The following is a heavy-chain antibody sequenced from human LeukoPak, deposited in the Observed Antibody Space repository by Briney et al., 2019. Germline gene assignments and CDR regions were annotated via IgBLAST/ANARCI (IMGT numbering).Heavy chain of an antibody. D-gene: IGHD3-22*01. V-gene: IGHV3-15*01. J-gene: IGHJ4*02. CDR1: GLTFGNAW. CDR2: ILSETSGGTR. CDR3: TTYRYSYGSTGYSYSDF. Sequence: PGGSLRLSCAASGLTFGNAWMSWVRQAPGKGLEWVARILSETSGGTRDYAAPVRGRFTISRDDSRSTLYLQMNSLKTEDTAQYYCTTYRYSYGSTGYSYSDFWGQGTLVTVSS.